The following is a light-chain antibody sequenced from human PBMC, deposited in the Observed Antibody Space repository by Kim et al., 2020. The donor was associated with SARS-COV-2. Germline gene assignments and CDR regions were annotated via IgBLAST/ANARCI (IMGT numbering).Light chain of an antibody. J-gene: IGLJ2*01. V-gene: IGLV3-1*01. CDR2: QDT. CDR1: KLEDKY. CDR3: QTWDSGSVI. Sequence: SYELTQPPSVSVSPGQTATITCSGDKLEDKYVCWYQQKAGQSPVFLIYQDTKWPSGIPERFSGSSSGNTATLSISGTQAMDEADYYCQTWDSGSVIFGGGTQLTVL.